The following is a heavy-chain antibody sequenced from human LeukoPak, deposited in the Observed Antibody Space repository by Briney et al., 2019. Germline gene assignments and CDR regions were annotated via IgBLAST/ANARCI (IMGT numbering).Heavy chain of an antibody. CDR3: ARGTISGNYYYYYMDV. D-gene: IGHD3-9*01. J-gene: IGHJ6*03. V-gene: IGHV3-11*04. CDR2: ISSSGSTI. CDR1: GFTFSDYY. Sequence: GGSLRLSCAASGFTFSDYYMSWIRQAPGKGLEWVSFISSSGSTIYYADSVKGRFTISRDNAKNSLYLQMNSLRAEDTAVYYCARGTISGNYYYYYMDVWGKGTTVTVSS.